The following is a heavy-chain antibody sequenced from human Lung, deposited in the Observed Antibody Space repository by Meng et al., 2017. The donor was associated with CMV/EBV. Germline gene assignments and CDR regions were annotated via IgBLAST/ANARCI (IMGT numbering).Heavy chain of an antibody. D-gene: IGHD3-10*01. CDR1: GFTFSSYE. V-gene: IGHV3-48*03. CDR3: ARVPRSRYYYYGMDV. Sequence: GESXKISCAASGFTFSSYEMNWVRQAPGKGLEWVSYISSSGSTIYYADSVKGRFTISRDNAKNSLYLQMNSLRAEDTAVYYCARVPRSRYYYYGMDVWGRGXTVTVSS. J-gene: IGHJ6*04. CDR2: ISSSGSTI.